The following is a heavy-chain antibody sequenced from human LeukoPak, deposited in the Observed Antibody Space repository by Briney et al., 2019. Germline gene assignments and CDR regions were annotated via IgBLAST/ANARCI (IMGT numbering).Heavy chain of an antibody. CDR2: IHPTDGST. J-gene: IGHJ4*02. D-gene: IGHD3-16*01. CDR3: ARANGGGLDY. CDR1: GYTFSSYY. V-gene: IGHV1-46*01. Sequence: ASVKVSFKTSGYTFSSYYMHWVRQAPGQGLEWLGIIHPTDGSTSYTQKIQGSVTMTRDTATGTVYLELSILRSEDTAVYWCARANGGGLDYCGQGTLITVSS.